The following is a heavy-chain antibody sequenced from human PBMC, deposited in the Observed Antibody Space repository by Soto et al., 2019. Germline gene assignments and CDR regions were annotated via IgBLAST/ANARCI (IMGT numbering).Heavy chain of an antibody. J-gene: IGHJ5*02. Sequence: ASVKVSCKASGYIFTSYGISWVRQAPGQGLEWLGWISGYNGNTNYAQKVQGRVTLTTDKSTNTAYMDLWSLTSDDTAVYYCARGPRYCSTTTCFAGVTWFDTWRQGTPVTVSS. CDR2: ISGYNGNT. CDR1: GYIFTSYG. D-gene: IGHD2-2*01. CDR3: ARGPRYCSTTTCFAGVTWFDT. V-gene: IGHV1-18*04.